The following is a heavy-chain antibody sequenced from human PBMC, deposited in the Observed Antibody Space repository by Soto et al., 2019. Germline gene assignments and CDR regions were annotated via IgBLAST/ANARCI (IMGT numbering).Heavy chain of an antibody. J-gene: IGHJ4*02. D-gene: IGHD6-19*01. CDR3: ARSAGWYAVHS. CDR2: VFHTGTT. Sequence: QVQLQESGPGLVKPSGTLSLTCAVSGDSVSSPYYWCWVRQPPGKGLEWIGEVFHTGTTSYNPSLSSRVTISMDKSNNQFSLNLSSVTAADTAVYYCARSAGWYAVHSWGPGTLDIVSS. CDR1: GDSVSSPYY. V-gene: IGHV4-4*02.